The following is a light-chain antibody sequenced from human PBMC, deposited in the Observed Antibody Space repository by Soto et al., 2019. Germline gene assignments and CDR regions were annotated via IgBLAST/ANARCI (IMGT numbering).Light chain of an antibody. CDR3: QQRTNSPPWT. J-gene: IGKJ1*01. CDR2: GAS. V-gene: IGKV3-15*01. Sequence: EVVMTQSPATLSVSPGERVTLSCRASQSVRSNLAWYQQKPGQSPRLLIYGASTRATGIPARFSGSGSGTDFTLTVSGLETEDFAAYYCQQRTNSPPWTFGQGTRVELK. CDR1: QSVRSN.